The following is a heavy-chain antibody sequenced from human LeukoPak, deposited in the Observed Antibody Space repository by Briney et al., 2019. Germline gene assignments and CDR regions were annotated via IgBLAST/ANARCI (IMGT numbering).Heavy chain of an antibody. CDR3: AREGYYGSGVSDY. J-gene: IGHJ4*02. CDR2: IKQDGSEK. D-gene: IGHD3-10*01. CDR1: GFTFSSYW. V-gene: IGHV3-7*01. Sequence: GGSLRLSCAASGFTFSSYWMSWVRQAPGKGLEWVANIKQDGSEKYYVDSVKGRFTISGDNAKNSLYLQMNSLRAEDTAVYYCAREGYYGSGVSDYWGQGTLVTVSS.